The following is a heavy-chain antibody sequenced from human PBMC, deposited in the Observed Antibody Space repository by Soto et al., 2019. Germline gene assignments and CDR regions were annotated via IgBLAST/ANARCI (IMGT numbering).Heavy chain of an antibody. J-gene: IGHJ4*02. CDR1: GNSISTTNW. Sequence: QVALQESGPGLVKPSGTLSLTCVVSGNSISTTNWWSWVRQSPGKGLEWIGEIYHSGSTNYNPSLKSRVTRSVDKSKNQFSLKLSSVTAADTAVYYCARDVGYHYDGSPSGQFDFWGQGTLVTVSS. CDR2: IYHSGST. D-gene: IGHD3-22*01. CDR3: ARDVGYHYDGSPSGQFDF. V-gene: IGHV4-4*02.